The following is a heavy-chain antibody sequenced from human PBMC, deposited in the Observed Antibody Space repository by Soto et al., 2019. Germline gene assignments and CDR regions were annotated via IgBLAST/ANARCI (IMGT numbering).Heavy chain of an antibody. J-gene: IGHJ4*02. D-gene: IGHD2-2*02. CDR3: ERLLHPGYCSSTRCYNIDY. Sequence: GPLVLSCSASGFTFSSYAMSWVRQAPGKGLEWVSAISGSGGSTYYADSVKGRFTISRDNSKNTLYLQMNSLRAEDTAVYYCERLLHPGYCSSTRCYNIDYWGQGTLVTVSS. CDR2: ISGSGGST. CDR1: GFTFSSYA. V-gene: IGHV3-23*01.